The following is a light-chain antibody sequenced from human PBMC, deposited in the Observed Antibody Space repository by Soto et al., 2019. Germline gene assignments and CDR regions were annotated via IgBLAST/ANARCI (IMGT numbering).Light chain of an antibody. J-gene: IGKJ5*01. V-gene: IGKV3-15*01. CDR1: QSVSSD. CDR3: QQYNKWPPT. Sequence: EIVMTQSPATLSVSPGERATLSCRASQSVSSDLAWYQQKPGQAPRLLIYGASTRAIGIPARFSGSGSGTEFTLTISSLQSEDFEVYYCQQYNKWPPTFGQGTRLEIK. CDR2: GAS.